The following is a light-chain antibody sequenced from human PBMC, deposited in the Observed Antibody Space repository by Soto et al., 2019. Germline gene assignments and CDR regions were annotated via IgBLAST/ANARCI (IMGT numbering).Light chain of an antibody. CDR3: QHSSSLPIT. V-gene: IGKV1-27*01. CDR1: QTISSW. CDR2: AAS. Sequence: DIQMTQSPSTLSGSVGDRVTITCRASQTISSWLAWYQQKPGKVPKLLIYAASTLQSGVPSRFSGSGSGTDFTLTIRSLQPEDFATYYCQHSSSLPITSGQGTRLEIK. J-gene: IGKJ5*01.